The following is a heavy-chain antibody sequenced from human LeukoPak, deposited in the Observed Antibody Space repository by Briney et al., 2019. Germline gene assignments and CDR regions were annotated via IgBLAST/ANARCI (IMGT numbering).Heavy chain of an antibody. CDR1: GDSISNYY. J-gene: IGHJ2*01. V-gene: IGHV4-4*07. CDR3: ARGLMTTPTPVPPDL. Sequence: SETLSLTCTVSGDSISNYYWSWIRQPAGKGLEWIGRIYTSGSTNFNPSLKSRVTMSVDTSKNQFSLKLSSVTAADTAVYYCARGLMTTPTPVPPDLWGRGTLVTVSS. D-gene: IGHD4-17*01. CDR2: IYTSGST.